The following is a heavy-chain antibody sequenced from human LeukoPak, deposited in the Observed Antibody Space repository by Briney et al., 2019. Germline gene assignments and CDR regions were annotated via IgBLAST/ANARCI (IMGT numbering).Heavy chain of an antibody. CDR1: GGSFSGYY. J-gene: IGHJ3*02. CDR3: ARRRVTMVRGHAFDI. CDR2: INHSGST. D-gene: IGHD3-10*01. V-gene: IGHV4-34*01. Sequence: PSETLSLTCAVYGGSFSGYYWSWIRQPPGKGLEWIGEINHSGSTNYNPSLKSRVTISVDTSKNHFSLKLSSVTAADTAVYYCARRRVTMVRGHAFDIWGQGTMVTVSS.